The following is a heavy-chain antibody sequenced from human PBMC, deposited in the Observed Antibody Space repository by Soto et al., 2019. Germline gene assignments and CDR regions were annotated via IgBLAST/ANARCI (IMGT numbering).Heavy chain of an antibody. Sequence: GESLKISCKGSGYSFTSYWIGWVRQMPGKGLEWMGIIYPGDSDTRYSPSFQGQVTISADKSISTAYLQWSSLKASDTAMYYCARDPGYSGYLRSRNLDGWYYFDYWGQGTLVTVSS. CDR3: ARDPGYSGYLRSRNLDGWYYFDY. D-gene: IGHD5-12*01. CDR2: IYPGDSDT. CDR1: GYSFTSYW. J-gene: IGHJ4*02. V-gene: IGHV5-51*01.